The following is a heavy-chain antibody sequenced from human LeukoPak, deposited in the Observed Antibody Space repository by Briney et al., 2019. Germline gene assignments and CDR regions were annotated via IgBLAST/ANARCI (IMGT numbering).Heavy chain of an antibody. CDR3: ARGLKRIAAGDY. CDR2: INHSGST. Sequence: KPSETLSLTCAVYGGSFSGYYWSWIRQPPGKGLEWIGEINHSGSTNYNPPLKSRVTISVDTSKNQFSLKLSSVTAADTAVYYCARGLKRIAAGDYWGQGTLVTVSS. D-gene: IGHD6-13*01. V-gene: IGHV4-34*01. J-gene: IGHJ4*02. CDR1: GGSFSGYY.